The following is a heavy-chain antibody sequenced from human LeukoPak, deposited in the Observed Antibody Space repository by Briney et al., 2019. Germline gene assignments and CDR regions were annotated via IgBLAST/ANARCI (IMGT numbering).Heavy chain of an antibody. V-gene: IGHV1-46*01. Sequence: ASVKVSCKASGYTFTRYYLQWVRQAPGQGLEWMGIINPGGAGTTYAQKFQGRVTMTRDTSTSTVYMELSSLRSEDTDVYYCARGVGYYDSSGQYYFDYWGQGSLVTVSS. D-gene: IGHD3-22*01. CDR1: GYTFTRYY. J-gene: IGHJ4*02. CDR3: ARGVGYYDSSGQYYFDY. CDR2: INPGGAGT.